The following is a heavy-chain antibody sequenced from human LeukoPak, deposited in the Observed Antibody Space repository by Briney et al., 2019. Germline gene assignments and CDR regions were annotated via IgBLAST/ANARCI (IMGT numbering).Heavy chain of an antibody. D-gene: IGHD1-26*01. CDR1: GYTFTSYA. V-gene: IGHV1-18*01. CDR3: ARDREGASTPDY. Sequence: ASVKVSCKASGYTFTSYAINWVRQAPGQGLEWMGWISAYNGNTNYAQKFQGRVTMTIDTSTSTAHMELRSLRSDDTAVYYCARDREGASTPDYWGQGTLVTVSS. CDR2: ISAYNGNT. J-gene: IGHJ4*02.